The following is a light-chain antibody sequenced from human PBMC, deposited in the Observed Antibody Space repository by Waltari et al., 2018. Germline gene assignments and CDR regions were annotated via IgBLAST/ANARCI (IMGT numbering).Light chain of an antibody. J-gene: IGLJ2*01. CDR2: DVN. CDR3: CSCAGTCIFIF. V-gene: IGLV2-11*01. CDR1: SSDVGYYDD. Sequence: QSALTQPHSVSGSPGQSVTIPCTGTSSDVGYYDDVSWYQQHTGKAPKVVTYDVNKLPSGVPDRFSDSKSGHTASLTISGLQADDEADYYCCSCAGTCIFIFFGGGTKLTVL.